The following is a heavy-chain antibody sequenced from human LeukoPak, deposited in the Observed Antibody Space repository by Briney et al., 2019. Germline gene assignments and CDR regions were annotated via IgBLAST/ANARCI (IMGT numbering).Heavy chain of an antibody. V-gene: IGHV3-21*04. Sequence: PGGSLRLSCAASGFTFSSYSMNWVRQAPGKGLEWVSSISSSSSYIYYADSVKGRFTISRDNAKNTLYLQMNSLRAEDTAVYYCAKDQDIVATIFDYWGQGILVTVSS. CDR3: AKDQDIVATIFDY. CDR1: GFTFSSYS. J-gene: IGHJ4*02. D-gene: IGHD5-12*01. CDR2: ISSSSSYI.